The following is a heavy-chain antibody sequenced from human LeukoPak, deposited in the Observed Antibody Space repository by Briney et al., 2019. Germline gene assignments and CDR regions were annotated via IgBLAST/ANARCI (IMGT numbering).Heavy chain of an antibody. V-gene: IGHV1-2*02. Sequence: ASVRVSCKASGYKFISHYLQWVRQAPGLGPEWMGWMHGGNGNTRYAEKFEGRVTMTRDTSTSTAYMDLSSLTSDDTAVYYCVREGSYCVGGDCYSFDVWGQGTLVTVSS. CDR1: GYKFISHY. J-gene: IGHJ4*02. CDR3: VREGSYCVGGDCYSFDV. CDR2: MHGGNGNT. D-gene: IGHD2-21*02.